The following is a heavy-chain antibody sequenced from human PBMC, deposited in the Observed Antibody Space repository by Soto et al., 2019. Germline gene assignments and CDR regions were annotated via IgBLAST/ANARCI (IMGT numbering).Heavy chain of an antibody. D-gene: IGHD3-10*01. CDR3: AHSTYIPGRYFFWFDP. CDR2: IYWDDDK. CDR1: GFSLSTSGVG. Sequence: QITLKESGPTLVKPTQTLTLTCTFSGFSLSTSGVGVGWIRQPPGKALEWLALIYWDDDKRYSPSLKSRLTITKDTSNTQVVLTMTNMDPVPTATYYSAHSTYIPGRYFFWFDPWGQGTLVTVSS. V-gene: IGHV2-5*02. J-gene: IGHJ5*02.